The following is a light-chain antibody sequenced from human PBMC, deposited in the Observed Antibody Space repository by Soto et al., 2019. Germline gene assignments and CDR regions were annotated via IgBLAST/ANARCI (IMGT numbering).Light chain of an antibody. CDR2: GAS. Sequence: EIVLTQSPATLSLSPGDRATLFCRASQSVGNDFVAWYQQRPGRAPRLLIYGASNRATGIPVRFSGSGSGTGFTLTISRLEPEDFAVYYCQQYGSSPRYTFGQGTKVDIK. V-gene: IGKV3-20*01. J-gene: IGKJ2*01. CDR3: QQYGSSPRYT. CDR1: QSVGNDF.